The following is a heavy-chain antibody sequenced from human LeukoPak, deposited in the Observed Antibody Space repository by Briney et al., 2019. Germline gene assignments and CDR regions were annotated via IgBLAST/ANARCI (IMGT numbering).Heavy chain of an antibody. CDR3: AKDAIELLWFGELRNWFDP. V-gene: IGHV3-23*01. CDR1: GFTFSSYA. CDR2: ISGSGGST. Sequence: GGSLRLSCAASGFTFSSYAMSWVRQAPGKGLEWVSAISGSGGSTYYADSVKGRFTISRDNSKNTLYLQMNSLRAEDTAVYYCAKDAIELLWFGELRNWFDPWGQGTLVTVSS. D-gene: IGHD3-10*01. J-gene: IGHJ5*02.